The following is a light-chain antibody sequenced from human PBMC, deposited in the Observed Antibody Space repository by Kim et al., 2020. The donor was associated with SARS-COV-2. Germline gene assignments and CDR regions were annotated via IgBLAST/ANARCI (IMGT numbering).Light chain of an antibody. Sequence: TVTLACTPGSSNIASKCVQWYQRRPGKAPATLIYEDTQRPSGIPDRFSGSVDSASNSASLTISGLKTEDEADYYCQSYDGSNPWVFGGGTKVTVL. CDR2: EDT. J-gene: IGLJ3*02. V-gene: IGLV6-57*03. CDR3: QSYDGSNPWV. CDR1: SSNIASKC.